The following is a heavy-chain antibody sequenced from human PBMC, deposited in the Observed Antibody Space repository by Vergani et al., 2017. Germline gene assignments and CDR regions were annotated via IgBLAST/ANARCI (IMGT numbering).Heavy chain of an antibody. Sequence: EVQLVESGGGLVKPGGSLRLSCAASGFTFSSYSMNWVRQAPGKGLEWASSISSSSSYIYYADSVKGRFTISRDNAKNSLYLQMNSLRAEDTAVYYCARGGVTKNYYYYYMDVWGKGTTVTVSS. CDR1: GFTFSSYS. D-gene: IGHD2-21*02. J-gene: IGHJ6*03. CDR3: ARGGVTKNYYYYYMDV. CDR2: ISSSSSYI. V-gene: IGHV3-21*01.